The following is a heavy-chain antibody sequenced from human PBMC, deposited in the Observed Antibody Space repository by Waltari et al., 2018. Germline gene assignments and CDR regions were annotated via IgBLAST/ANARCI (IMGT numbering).Heavy chain of an antibody. Sequence: QVQLVPSWAEVRQPGSSVKLSYTASVATFSSYAISWVRQAPGQGLEWMGWIIPIFGTANYAQKFQGRGTITADESTNTAYMELSSRRSEETAVYYCARRYCSGGSCANWFVPWGQGTLVTVSS. CDR2: IIPIFGTA. J-gene: IGHJ5*02. CDR3: ARRYCSGGSCANWFVP. CDR1: VATFSSYA. V-gene: IGHV1-69*13. D-gene: IGHD2-15*01.